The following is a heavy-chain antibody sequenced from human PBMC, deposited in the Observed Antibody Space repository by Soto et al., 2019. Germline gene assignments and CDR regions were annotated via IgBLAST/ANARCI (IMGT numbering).Heavy chain of an antibody. CDR3: ARAPLTDDFGQWLSPHGAFDI. V-gene: IGHV3-33*01. CDR1: GFTLSTHV. CDR2: IWHDGSNK. Sequence: ESVGGVVQPGRSLRLSCAASGFTLSTHVMHWVRQAPGKGLEWVAVIWHDGSNKYYADSVKGRFSISRDNPKNTLYLQMNSLRAEDTAVYYCARAPLTDDFGQWLSPHGAFDIWGQGTMVTVSS. J-gene: IGHJ3*02. D-gene: IGHD3-22*01.